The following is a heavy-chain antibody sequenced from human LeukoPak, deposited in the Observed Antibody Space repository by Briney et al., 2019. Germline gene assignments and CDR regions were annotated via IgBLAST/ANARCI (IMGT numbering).Heavy chain of an antibody. D-gene: IGHD6-13*01. CDR2: ISSISLYI. CDR3: ARATAAAGPYYFDY. V-gene: IGHV3-21*01. J-gene: IGHJ4*02. CDR1: GFTFSSYA. Sequence: GGSLRLSCAASGFTFSSYAMNWVRQAPGEGLEWVSSISSISLYIYYADSVKGRFTISRDSAKNSLYLQMNSLRAEDTAVYYCARATAAAGPYYFDYWGQGTLVTVSA.